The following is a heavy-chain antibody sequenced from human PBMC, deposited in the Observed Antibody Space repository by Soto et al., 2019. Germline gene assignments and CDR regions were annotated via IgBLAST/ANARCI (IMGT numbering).Heavy chain of an antibody. CDR1: GGTFSSYA. CDR3: ARERGGYNRGDFEF. Sequence: QVQLVQSGAEAKRPGSSVKVSCKASGGTFSSYAISWVRQAPGQGLEWLGGIIPSVGTGNYQQNFQGSLTITADESTSTVYMELSGLTSGDTAVYYCARERGGYNRGDFEFWGQGTLVTVSS. V-gene: IGHV1-69*01. D-gene: IGHD5-12*01. J-gene: IGHJ4*02. CDR2: IIPSVGTG.